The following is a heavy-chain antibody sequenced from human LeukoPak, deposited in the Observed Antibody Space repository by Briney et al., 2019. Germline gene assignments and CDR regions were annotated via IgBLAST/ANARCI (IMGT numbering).Heavy chain of an antibody. Sequence: SETLSLTCTVSGGSISGFLWSWIRQPPGKGLEWIGEINHSGSTNYNPSLKSRVTISVDTSKNQFSLRLSSVTAADTAVYYCARVLEGSSGQHWYFDLWGRGTLVTVSS. D-gene: IGHD6-19*01. CDR1: GGSISGFL. CDR3: ARVLEGSSGQHWYFDL. J-gene: IGHJ2*01. CDR2: INHSGST. V-gene: IGHV4-34*01.